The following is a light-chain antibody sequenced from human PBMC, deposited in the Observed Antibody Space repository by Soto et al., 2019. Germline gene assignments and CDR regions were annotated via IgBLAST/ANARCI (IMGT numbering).Light chain of an antibody. V-gene: IGKV3-15*01. CDR3: QHYSKWPYA. J-gene: IGKJ2*01. CDR2: GAS. CDR1: KGGSSY. Sequence: EILFAPSSAPPALFSVERATLSCRARKGGSSYLAWYQQKPGQAPRLLIYGASTRATGIPARFSGSGSGTEFTLTISSLQSEDSAVYYCQHYSKWPYAFGQGTKVDIK.